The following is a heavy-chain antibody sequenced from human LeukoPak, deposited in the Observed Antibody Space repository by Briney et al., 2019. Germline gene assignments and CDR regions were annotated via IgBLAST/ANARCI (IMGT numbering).Heavy chain of an antibody. CDR3: ARDDVDTPTFDQ. CDR2: ISYDGSNK. D-gene: IGHD5-18*01. J-gene: IGHJ4*02. V-gene: IGHV3-30*03. Sequence: GGSLRLSCAASGFTFSSYGMHWVRQAPGKGLEWVAVISYDGSNKYYADSVKGRFTISRDNSKNTLYLQMNSLRAEDTAVYYCARDDVDTPTFDQWGPGMLVAVSS. CDR1: GFTFSSYG.